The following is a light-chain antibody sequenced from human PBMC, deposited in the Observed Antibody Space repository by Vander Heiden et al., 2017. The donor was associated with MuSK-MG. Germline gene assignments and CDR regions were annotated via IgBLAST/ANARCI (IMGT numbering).Light chain of an antibody. J-gene: IGLJ3*02. V-gene: IGLV1-44*01. CDR2: TNN. CDR1: SSNIGRNA. CDR3: SAWDDSMTGSVL. Sequence: QSVLTQPPSASGTPGRRVTISCSGSSSNIGRNAVNWYQQLPGKAPKLLILTNNQRPSGVPDRFSFSKSGTSASPAISGLQSEDEADYDCSAWDDSMTGSVLFGGGTKLTVL.